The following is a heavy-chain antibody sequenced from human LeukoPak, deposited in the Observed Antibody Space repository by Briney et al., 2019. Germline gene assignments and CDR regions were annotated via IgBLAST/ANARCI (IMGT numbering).Heavy chain of an antibody. J-gene: IGHJ4*02. Sequence: PGGSLRLSCAASGLTISRYWMHWVRQAPGKGLVWVSRVSGDGTTTNYADSVKGRFTISRDNAKSTMSLQMTSLRAEDTAVYYCTMFTSGWDWGQGTLVTVSS. CDR2: VSGDGTTT. CDR1: GLTISRYW. D-gene: IGHD6-19*01. V-gene: IGHV3-74*01. CDR3: TMFTSGWD.